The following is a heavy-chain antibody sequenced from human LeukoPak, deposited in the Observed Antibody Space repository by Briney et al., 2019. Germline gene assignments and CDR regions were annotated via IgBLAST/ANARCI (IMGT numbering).Heavy chain of an antibody. Sequence: GGSLRLSCAASGFTFSSYWMTWVRRAPGKGLEWVVNINQDGIEKYYVDSVKGRFTLSRDNAKNSLYLQMNSLRAEDTAVYYCSCSNTNYWGQGTLVIVSS. CDR3: SCSNTNY. V-gene: IGHV3-7*01. J-gene: IGHJ4*02. CDR1: GFTFSSYW. CDR2: INQDGIEK. D-gene: IGHD2-2*01.